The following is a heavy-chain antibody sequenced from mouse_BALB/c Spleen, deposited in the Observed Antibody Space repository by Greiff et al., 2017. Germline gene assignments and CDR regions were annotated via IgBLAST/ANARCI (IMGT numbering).Heavy chain of an antibody. CDR2: INPGSGGT. V-gene: IGHV1-54*01. CDR1: GYAFTNYL. D-gene: IGHD1-1*01. Sequence: VHLVESGAELVRPGTSVKVSCKASGYAFTNYLIEWVKQRPGQGLEWIGMINPGSGGTNYNEKFKGKATLTADKSSSTAYMQLSSLTSDDSAVYFCARITTVVGWYFDVWGAGTTVTVSS. J-gene: IGHJ1*01. CDR3: ARITTVVGWYFDV.